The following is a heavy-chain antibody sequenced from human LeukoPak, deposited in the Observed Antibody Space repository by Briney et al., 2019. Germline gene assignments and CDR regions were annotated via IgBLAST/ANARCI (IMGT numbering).Heavy chain of an antibody. CDR3: ASQSNYDYYYYGMDV. CDR1: GGFISSYY. J-gene: IGHJ6*02. D-gene: IGHD1-7*01. V-gene: IGHV4-4*07. Sequence: SETLSLTCTVSGGFISSYYWSWIRQPAGKGLEWIGRIYTSGSTNYNPSLKSRVTMSVDTSKNQFSLKLSSVTAADTAVYYCASQSNYDYYYYGMDVWGQGTTVTVSS. CDR2: IYTSGST.